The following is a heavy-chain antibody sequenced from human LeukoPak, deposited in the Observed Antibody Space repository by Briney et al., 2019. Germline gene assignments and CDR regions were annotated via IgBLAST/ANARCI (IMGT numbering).Heavy chain of an antibody. CDR2: INPNSGGT. CDR3: ARAPEGYDILTGYFGY. D-gene: IGHD3-9*01. J-gene: IGHJ4*02. V-gene: IGHV1-2*02. Sequence: ASVKVSCKASGYTFTGYYMQWVRQAPGQGLEWMGWINPNSGGTNYAQKFQGRVTMTRDTSISTAYMELSRLRSDDTAVYYCARAPEGYDILTGYFGYWGQGTLVTVSS. CDR1: GYTFTGYY.